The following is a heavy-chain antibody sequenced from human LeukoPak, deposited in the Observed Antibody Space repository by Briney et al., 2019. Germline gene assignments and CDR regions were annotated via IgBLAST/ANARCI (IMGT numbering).Heavy chain of an antibody. V-gene: IGHV4-59*01. J-gene: IGHJ4*02. CDR3: AREGSYGYLNYFDY. CDR1: GGSISSYY. CDR2: IYYSGST. D-gene: IGHD5-18*01. Sequence: SETLSLTCTVSGGSISSYYWSWIRQPPGKGLEWIGCIYYSGSTNYNPSLKSRVTISVDTSKNQFSLKLSSVTAADTAVYYCAREGSYGYLNYFDYWGQGILVTVSS.